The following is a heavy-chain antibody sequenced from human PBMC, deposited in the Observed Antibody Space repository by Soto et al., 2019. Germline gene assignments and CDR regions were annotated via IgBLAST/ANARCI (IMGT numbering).Heavy chain of an antibody. CDR3: ARDTGAVVSTGWLDP. V-gene: IGHV1-69*01. D-gene: IGHD3-22*01. Sequence: QVRLVQSGAEVKKPGSSVKVSCKASGDTFKRYAISWVRQAPGQGLEWMGGILPIFGTTDYAQKFQGRGTITADGYKSTVNMELSGLTSEETAVYLCARDTGAVVSTGWLDPWGQGTLVTVSS. CDR1: GDTFKRYA. J-gene: IGHJ5*02. CDR2: ILPIFGTT.